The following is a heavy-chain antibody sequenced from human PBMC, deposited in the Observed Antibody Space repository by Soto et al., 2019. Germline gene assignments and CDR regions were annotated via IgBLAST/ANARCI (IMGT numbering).Heavy chain of an antibody. CDR1: GGSFSGYY. V-gene: IGHV4-34*01. CDR3: ARIQSGDFDY. Sequence: SEALSLTCAVYGGSFSGYYWSWIRQPPGKGLEWIGEINHSGSTNYNPSLKSRVTISVDTSKNQFSLKLSSVTAADTAVYYCARIQSGDFDYWGQGTLVTVSS. J-gene: IGHJ4*02. D-gene: IGHD2-15*01. CDR2: INHSGST.